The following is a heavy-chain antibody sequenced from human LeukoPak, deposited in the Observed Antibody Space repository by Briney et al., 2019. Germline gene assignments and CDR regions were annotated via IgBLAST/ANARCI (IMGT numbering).Heavy chain of an antibody. J-gene: IGHJ4*02. V-gene: IGHV4-34*01. CDR3: ARGSKAFDY. CDR1: GGSFSGDY. Sequence: SETLSLTCAVYGGSFSGDYWSWIRQPPGKGLEWIGEINHSGSTNYNPSLKSRVTISVDTSKNQFSLKLSSVTAADTAVYYCARGSKAFDYWGQGTLVTVSS. CDR2: INHSGST.